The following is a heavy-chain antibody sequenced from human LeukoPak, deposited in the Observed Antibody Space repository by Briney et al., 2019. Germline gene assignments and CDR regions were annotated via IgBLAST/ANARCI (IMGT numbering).Heavy chain of an antibody. V-gene: IGHV4-59*12. CDR3: ARRRYSSSWYRFGFDY. D-gene: IGHD6-13*01. Sequence: SETLSLTCTVSGGSISSYYWSRIRQPPGKGLEWIGEIYHSGSTNYNPSLKSRVTISVDKSKNQFSLKLSSVTAADTAVYYCARRRYSSSWYRFGFDYWGQGTLVTVSS. CDR1: GGSISSYY. J-gene: IGHJ4*02. CDR2: IYHSGST.